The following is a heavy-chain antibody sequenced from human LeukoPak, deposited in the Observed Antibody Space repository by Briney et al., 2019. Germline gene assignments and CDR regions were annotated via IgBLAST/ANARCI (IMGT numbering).Heavy chain of an antibody. Sequence: GGSLRLSCAASGFTFSSYSMNWVRQAPGKGLEWVSSISGSGTYMYYADSVKGRFAISRDNARNSLFLQMNSLRAEDTAVYYCARAPSLRVSPYWGQGTLVTVSS. J-gene: IGHJ4*02. V-gene: IGHV3-21*01. CDR2: ISGSGTYM. CDR1: GFTFSSYS. D-gene: IGHD4-17*01. CDR3: ARAPSLRVSPY.